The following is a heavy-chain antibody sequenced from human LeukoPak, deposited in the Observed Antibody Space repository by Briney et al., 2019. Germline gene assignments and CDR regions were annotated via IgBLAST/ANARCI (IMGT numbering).Heavy chain of an antibody. CDR2: INHSGST. V-gene: IGHV4-34*01. CDR3: ASGGYSYGADAADAFDI. Sequence: SETLPLTCAVYGGSFSGYYWSWIRQPPGKGLEWIGEINHSGSTNYNPSLKSRVTISVDTSKNQFSLKLSSVTAADTAVYYCASGGYSYGADAADAFDIWGQGTMVTVSS. J-gene: IGHJ3*02. D-gene: IGHD5-18*01. CDR1: GGSFSGYY.